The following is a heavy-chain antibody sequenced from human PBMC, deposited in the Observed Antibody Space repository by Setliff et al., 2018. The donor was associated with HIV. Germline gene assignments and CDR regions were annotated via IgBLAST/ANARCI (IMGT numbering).Heavy chain of an antibody. D-gene: IGHD3-3*01. J-gene: IGHJ3*02. Sequence: GGSLRLSCAASGFTFSDYYMSWIRQAPGKGLKWVSYISSSGSTIYYADSVKGRFTISRDNAKNSLHLQMNSLETEDTAVYYCARGLTIFGVVHDAFDIWGQGTMVTVS. CDR1: GFTFSDYY. CDR3: ARGLTIFGVVHDAFDI. CDR2: ISSSGSTI. V-gene: IGHV3-11*01.